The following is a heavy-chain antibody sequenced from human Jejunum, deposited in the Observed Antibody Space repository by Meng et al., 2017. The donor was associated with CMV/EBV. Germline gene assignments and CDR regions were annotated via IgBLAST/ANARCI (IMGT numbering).Heavy chain of an antibody. CDR3: ARGIIIVPNAYYFDS. J-gene: IGHJ4*02. CDR2: ISPSSSSI. Sequence: FPFSNHGMNWVRQAPGKGLEWVASISPSSSSIYYADSVKGRFTISRDNTKKSLYLQMNSLRAEDTAVYYCARGIIIVPNAYYFDSWGQGTLVTVSS. V-gene: IGHV3-21*01. CDR1: FPFSNHG. D-gene: IGHD2/OR15-2a*01.